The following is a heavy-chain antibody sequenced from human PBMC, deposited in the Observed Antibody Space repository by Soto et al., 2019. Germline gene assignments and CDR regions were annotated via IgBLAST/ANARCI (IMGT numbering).Heavy chain of an antibody. CDR3: AKEVWFGPKSQLRTFDY. V-gene: IGHV3-23*01. CDR2: ISGSGGST. D-gene: IGHD3-10*01. J-gene: IGHJ4*02. CDR1: GFTFSSYA. Sequence: GGSLSLSCAASGFTFSSYAMSWFRQAPWKWLEWVSAISGSGGSTYYADSVKGRFTISRDNSKNTLYLQMNSLRAEDTAVYYCAKEVWFGPKSQLRTFDYWGQGTLVTVSS.